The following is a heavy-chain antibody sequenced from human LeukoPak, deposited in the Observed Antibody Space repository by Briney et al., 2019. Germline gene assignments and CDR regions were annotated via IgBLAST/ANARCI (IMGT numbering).Heavy chain of an antibody. CDR3: ARTGLWSGYYGPLPY. Sequence: SETLSLTCTVSGGSISSYYWSWIRQPPGKGLEWIGYIYYSGSTNYNPSLKSRVTISVDTSKNQFFLKLSSVTAADTAVYYCARTGLWSGYYGPLPYWGQGTLVTVSS. CDR1: GGSISSYY. V-gene: IGHV4-59*01. CDR2: IYYSGST. D-gene: IGHD3-3*01. J-gene: IGHJ4*02.